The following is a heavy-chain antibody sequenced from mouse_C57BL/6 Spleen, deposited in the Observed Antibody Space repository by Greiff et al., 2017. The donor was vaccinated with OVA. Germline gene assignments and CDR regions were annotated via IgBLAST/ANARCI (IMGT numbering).Heavy chain of an antibody. Sequence: QVQLQQPGAELVRPGSSVKLSCKASGYTFTSYWMHWVKQRPIQGLEWIGNIDPSDSETHYNQKFKDKATLTVDKSSSTAYMQLSSLTSEDSAVYYCARELTGTSLAYWGQGTLVTVSA. CDR3: ARELTGTSLAY. CDR2: IDPSDSET. V-gene: IGHV1-52*01. D-gene: IGHD4-1*01. CDR1: GYTFTSYW. J-gene: IGHJ3*01.